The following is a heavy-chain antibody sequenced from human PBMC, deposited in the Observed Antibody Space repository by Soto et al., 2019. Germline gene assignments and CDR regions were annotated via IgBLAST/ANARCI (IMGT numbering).Heavy chain of an antibody. CDR2: ISGSGGST. D-gene: IGHD2-2*01. J-gene: IGHJ3*02. CDR1: GFTFSSYA. V-gene: IGHV3-23*01. CDR3: AEENCSSTSCYDRPDAFDI. Sequence: GGSLRLSCAASGFTFSSYAMSWVRQAPGKGLEWVSAISGSGGSTYYADSVKGRFTISRDNSKNTLYLQMNSLRAEDTAVYYCAEENCSSTSCYDRPDAFDIWGQGTMVTVSS.